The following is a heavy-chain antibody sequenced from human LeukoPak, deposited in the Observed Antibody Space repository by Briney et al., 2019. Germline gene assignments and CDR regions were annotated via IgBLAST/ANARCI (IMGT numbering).Heavy chain of an antibody. V-gene: IGHV3-21*01. D-gene: IGHD6-13*01. CDR3: ARGRRIAAAGLYYFDY. Sequence: PGGPLRLSCAASGFTFSSYSMNWVRQAPGKGLEWVSSISSSSSYIYYADSVKGRFTISRDNAKNSLYLQTNSLRAEDTAVYYCARGRRIAAAGLYYFDYWGQGTLVTVSS. CDR1: GFTFSSYS. CDR2: ISSSSSYI. J-gene: IGHJ4*02.